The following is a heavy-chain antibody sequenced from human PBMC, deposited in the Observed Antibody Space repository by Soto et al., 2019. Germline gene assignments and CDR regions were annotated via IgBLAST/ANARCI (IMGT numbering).Heavy chain of an antibody. CDR3: ARRRYSIGWSTNWFDP. CDR1: GGSISSSNYY. D-gene: IGHD6-19*01. J-gene: IGHJ5*02. CDR2: ISYSGST. V-gene: IGHV4-39*01. Sequence: QLQLQESGPGLVKPSETLSLTCTVSGGSISSSNYYWGWIRQPPGKGLEWIGSISYSGSTYYNPSLTSRVTMAVDTSKNQFSLKLTSVTAADTAVYYCARRRYSIGWSTNWFDPWGQGTLVTVSS.